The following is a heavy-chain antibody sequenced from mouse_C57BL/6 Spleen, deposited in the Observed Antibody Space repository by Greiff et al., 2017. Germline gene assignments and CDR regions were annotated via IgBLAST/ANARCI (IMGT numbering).Heavy chain of an antibody. CDR2: IYPGDGDT. CDR3: ARNYYGSSYAMDY. CDR1: GYAFSSSW. D-gene: IGHD1-1*01. V-gene: IGHV1-82*01. J-gene: IGHJ4*01. Sequence: VQLQQSGPELVKPGASVKLSCKASGYAFSSSWMNWVKQRPGKGLEWIGRIYPGDGDTNYTGTFKGKATLTADKSSSTAYMQRSSLTSEDSAVYFCARNYYGSSYAMDYWGQGTSVTVSS.